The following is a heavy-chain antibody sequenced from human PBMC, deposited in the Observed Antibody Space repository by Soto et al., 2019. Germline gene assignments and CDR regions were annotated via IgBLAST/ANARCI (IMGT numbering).Heavy chain of an antibody. CDR3: AKGRYSYDSSGHDY. CDR1: GFAFSSHA. D-gene: IGHD3-22*01. V-gene: IGHV3-23*01. Sequence: SVGSLRLSCAASGFAFSSHAMNWVRQAPGKGLEWVSGISGSGGRTYYADSVKGRFTISRDNSKNTLDLQMNSLRAEDTAVYYCAKGRYSYDSSGHDYWGLGTLVTVSS. CDR2: ISGSGGRT. J-gene: IGHJ4*02.